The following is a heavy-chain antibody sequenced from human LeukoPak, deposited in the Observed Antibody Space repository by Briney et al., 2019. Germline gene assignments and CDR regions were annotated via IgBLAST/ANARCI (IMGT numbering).Heavy chain of an antibody. V-gene: IGHV4-30-4*01. CDR2: MYYSGST. Sequence: SQTLSLTCTVSGGSISSGDYYWSWIRQPPGKGLEWIAYMYYSGSTYYNPSLKSRVTMSAYTSKNQLSLKLISVTAADTAVYYCARPYYYDSRIDPWGQGILVTVSS. CDR3: ARPYYYDSRIDP. CDR1: GGSISSGDYY. J-gene: IGHJ5*02. D-gene: IGHD3-22*01.